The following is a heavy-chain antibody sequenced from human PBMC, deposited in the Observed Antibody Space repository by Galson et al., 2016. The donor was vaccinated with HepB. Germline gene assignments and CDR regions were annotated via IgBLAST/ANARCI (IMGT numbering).Heavy chain of an antibody. CDR1: GSISAFY. D-gene: IGHD3-16*01. Sequence: GSISAFYWSWIRQPPGKGLEWLGYLYFGRSTNYNPSLKSRVIISVDTSKNQFSLKLSSVTAADSAVYYCAGGSRLGELFHWGQGTLVTVSS. CDR2: LYFGRST. J-gene: IGHJ4*02. CDR3: AGGSRLGELFH. V-gene: IGHV4-59*01.